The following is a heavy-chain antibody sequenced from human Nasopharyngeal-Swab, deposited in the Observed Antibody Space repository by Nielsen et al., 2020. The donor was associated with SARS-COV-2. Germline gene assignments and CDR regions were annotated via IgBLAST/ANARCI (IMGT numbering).Heavy chain of an antibody. CDR3: AHRRTVTSFDY. CDR2: IDWDDDK. J-gene: IGHJ4*02. V-gene: IGHV2-5*08. CDR1: GFSLSTSGMC. Sequence: SGPTLVKPTQTLTLTCTFSGFSLSTSGMCVSWIRQPPGKALEWLARIDWDDDKRYSPSLKSRLTITKDTSKNQVVLTMTNMDPVDTATYYCAHRRTVTSFDYWGQGTLVTVSS. D-gene: IGHD4-17*01.